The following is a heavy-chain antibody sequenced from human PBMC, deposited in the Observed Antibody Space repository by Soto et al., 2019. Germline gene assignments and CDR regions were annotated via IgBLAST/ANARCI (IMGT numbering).Heavy chain of an antibody. CDR2: IHHSGST. D-gene: IGHD6-19*01. CDR3: ARSFGWYAIDQ. CDR1: SASIISEQR. V-gene: IGHV4-4*02. Sequence: QMQLQESGPGLVKPSETLSLTCAVSSASIISEQRWSWVRQPPGKGLEWIGEIHHSGSTNNNPSLRSRVTLSLKQYKNPVPLNLNSVPAADTAVYYYARSFGWYAIDQWGQGTLVIVSS. J-gene: IGHJ4*02.